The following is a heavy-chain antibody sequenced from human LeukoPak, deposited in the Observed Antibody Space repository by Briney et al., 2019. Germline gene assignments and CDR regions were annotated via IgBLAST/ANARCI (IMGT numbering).Heavy chain of an antibody. J-gene: IGHJ4*02. CDR1: GGTFSSYA. D-gene: IGHD6-13*01. V-gene: IGHV1-69*05. CDR3: ARDRAYSSRPYYFDY. Sequence: SVKVSFKASGGTFSSYAISWVRQAPGQGLEWMGRIIPIFGTANYAQKFQGRVTITTDESTSTAYMERSSLRSEDTAVYYCARDRAYSSRPYYFDYWGQGTLVTVSS. CDR2: IIPIFGTA.